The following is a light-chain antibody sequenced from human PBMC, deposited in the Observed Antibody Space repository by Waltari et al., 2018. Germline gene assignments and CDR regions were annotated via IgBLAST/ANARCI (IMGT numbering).Light chain of an antibody. CDR3: CSFTRSNSWV. CDR1: SSDVGAYNY. CDR2: DVN. J-gene: IGLJ3*02. Sequence: HSALAQPASVSGSPGQSITIPCTGTSSDVGAYNYVSWYQQHPGKAPRLMIFDVNDRPAGVSYRFSGSMSGNTASLTISGLQAEDEADYYCCSFTRSNSWVFGGGTKLTVL. V-gene: IGLV2-14*03.